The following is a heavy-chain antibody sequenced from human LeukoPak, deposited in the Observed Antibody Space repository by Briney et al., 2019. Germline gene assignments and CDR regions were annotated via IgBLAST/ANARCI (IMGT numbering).Heavy chain of an antibody. Sequence: PGGSLRLSCAASGFTFSNAWMSWVRQAPGKGLEWVGRIKSKTDGGTTDYAAPVKGRFTISRDDSKNTLYLQMNSLRAEDTAVYYCARVLGGLLTFEYWGQGTLVTVSS. CDR1: GFTFSNAW. V-gene: IGHV3-15*01. D-gene: IGHD3-16*01. CDR3: ARVLGGLLTFEY. J-gene: IGHJ4*02. CDR2: IKSKTDGGTT.